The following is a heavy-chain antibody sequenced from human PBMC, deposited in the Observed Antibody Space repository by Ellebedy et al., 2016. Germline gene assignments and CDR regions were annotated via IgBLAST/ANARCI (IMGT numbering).Heavy chain of an antibody. V-gene: IGHV1-2*02. CDR1: GYTFTGYY. D-gene: IGHD6-13*01. CDR2: INPNSGGT. J-gene: IGHJ4*02. CDR3: ARTSRIAAAGMLY. Sequence: ASVKVSCXASGYTFTGYYMHWVRQAPGQGLEWMGWINPNSGGTNYAQKFQGRVTMTRDTSISTAYMELSRLRSDDTAVYYCARTSRIAAAGMLYWGQGTLVTVSS.